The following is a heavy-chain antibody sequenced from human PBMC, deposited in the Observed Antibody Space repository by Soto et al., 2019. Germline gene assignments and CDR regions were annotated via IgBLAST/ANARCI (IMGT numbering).Heavy chain of an antibody. CDR3: AKGVQLDYYYYYMDV. Sequence: GGSLRLSCAASGFTFSSYAMSWVRQAPGKGLEWVSAISGSGGSTYYADSVKGRFTISRDNSKNTLYLQMNSLRAEDTAVYYCAKGVQLDYYYYYMDVWGKGTTVTVSS. V-gene: IGHV3-23*01. D-gene: IGHD3-10*01. CDR2: ISGSGGST. CDR1: GFTFSSYA. J-gene: IGHJ6*03.